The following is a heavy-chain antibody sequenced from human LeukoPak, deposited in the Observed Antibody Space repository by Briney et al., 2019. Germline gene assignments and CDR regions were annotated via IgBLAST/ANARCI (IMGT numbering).Heavy chain of an antibody. D-gene: IGHD3-22*01. CDR1: GFTFSSYA. Sequence: PGGSLRLSCAASGFTFSSYAMTWVRQAPGKGLEWVSAIGGDGSNTYYADSVKGRFTISRDNSRNTLYLQMNSLRVEDTAVYYCARTQGGNYYDSSGSPPFYYGMDVWGQGTTVTVSS. CDR3: ARTQGGNYYDSSGSPPFYYGMDV. J-gene: IGHJ6*02. V-gene: IGHV3-23*01. CDR2: IGGDGSNT.